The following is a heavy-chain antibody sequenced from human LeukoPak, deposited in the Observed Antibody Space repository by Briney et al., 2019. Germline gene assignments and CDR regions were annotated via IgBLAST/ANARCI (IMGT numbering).Heavy chain of an antibody. J-gene: IGHJ4*02. Sequence: GASVKVSCKASGYTFTGYYMHWVRQAPGQGLEWMGWINPNSGGTNYAQKFQDRVTMTRDTSITTAYMDMSRLRSDDTAVYYCARVREYGSDWYFDYWGQGTLVTVSS. CDR2: INPNSGGT. CDR3: ARVREYGSDWYFDY. V-gene: IGHV1-2*02. CDR1: GYTFTGYY. D-gene: IGHD6-19*01.